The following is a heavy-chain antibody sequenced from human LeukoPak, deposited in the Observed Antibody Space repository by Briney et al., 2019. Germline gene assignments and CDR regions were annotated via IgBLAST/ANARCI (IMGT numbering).Heavy chain of an antibody. J-gene: IGHJ4*02. CDR1: GGSISSSSYS. CDR3: ARVIRTTGYYSNPKSGSFDF. Sequence: SETLSLTCTVSGGSISSSSYSWGWIRQPPGKGLEWIGSIYYSGSTYYNPSLKSRVTISVDTSKNQFSLKLSSVTAADTAVYYCARVIRTTGYYSNPKSGSFDFWGQGTLVTVSS. V-gene: IGHV4-39*01. CDR2: IYYSGST. D-gene: IGHD3-9*01.